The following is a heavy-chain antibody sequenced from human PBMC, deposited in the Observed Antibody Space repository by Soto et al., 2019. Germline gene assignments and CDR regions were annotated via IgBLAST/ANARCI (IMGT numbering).Heavy chain of an antibody. CDR3: ARAIVLIPAAGFDY. Sequence: SETLSLTCTVSGGSISRYYWSWILQSPGKGLEWIGYVYYTGITDYNPSLKSRVTISVDTSKNQFSLNLSSVTAADTALYYCARAIVLIPAAGFDYWGQGTLVTVSS. V-gene: IGHV4-59*01. CDR1: GGSISRYY. J-gene: IGHJ4*02. D-gene: IGHD2-2*01. CDR2: VYYTGIT.